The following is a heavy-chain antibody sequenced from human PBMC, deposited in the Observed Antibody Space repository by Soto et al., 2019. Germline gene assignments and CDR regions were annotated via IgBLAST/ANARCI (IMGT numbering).Heavy chain of an antibody. CDR3: ARGSYGSGSYTPGAFDI. CDR1: GYTFTGYY. J-gene: IGHJ3*02. Sequence: ASVKVSCKASGYTFTGYYMHWVRQAPGQGLERMGWINPNSGGTNYAQKFQGGVTMARDTSISTAYMELSRLRSDDTAVYYCARGSYGSGSYTPGAFDIWGQGTMVTVSS. CDR2: INPNSGGT. V-gene: IGHV1-2*02. D-gene: IGHD3-10*01.